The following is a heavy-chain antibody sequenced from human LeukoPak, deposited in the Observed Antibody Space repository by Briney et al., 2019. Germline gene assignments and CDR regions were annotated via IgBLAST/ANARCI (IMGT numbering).Heavy chain of an antibody. Sequence: GGSLKLSCAASGFTFSSYSMNWVRQAPGKGLEWVSSISSSSSYIYYADSVKGRFTISRDNAKNSLYLQMNSLRAEDTAVYYCARGGYYDFWRGSDELGYWGQGTLVIVSS. J-gene: IGHJ4*02. CDR1: GFTFSSYS. CDR2: ISSSSSYI. V-gene: IGHV3-21*01. CDR3: ARGGYYDFWRGSDELGY. D-gene: IGHD3-3*01.